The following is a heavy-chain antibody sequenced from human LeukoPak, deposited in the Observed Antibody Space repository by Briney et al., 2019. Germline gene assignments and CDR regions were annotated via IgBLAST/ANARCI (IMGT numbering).Heavy chain of an antibody. Sequence: SETLSLTCTVSGGSISSYYWSWIRQPPGKGLEWIGYINYSGSTNYNPSLKSRVTMSVDTSRKQFSLKLSSVTAADTAVYYCARREETTGHFDYWGQGALVTVSS. D-gene: IGHD4-17*01. CDR2: INYSGST. CDR3: ARREETTGHFDY. CDR1: GGSISSYY. V-gene: IGHV4-59*08. J-gene: IGHJ4*02.